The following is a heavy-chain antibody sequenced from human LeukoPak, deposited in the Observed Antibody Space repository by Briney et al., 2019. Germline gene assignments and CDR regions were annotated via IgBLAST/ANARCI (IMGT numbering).Heavy chain of an antibody. CDR2: ISGSGGST. CDR1: GFTFSSYA. V-gene: IGHV3-23*01. D-gene: IGHD2-21*01. J-gene: IGHJ4*02. CDR3: ARDLLDCGGPKCSDY. Sequence: PGGSLRLSCAASGFTFSSYAMSWVRQAPGKGLEWVSAISGSGGSTYYADSVKGRFTISRDNSKNTLYLQMSSLRTEDTAVYYCARDLLDCGGPKCSDYGGQGTLVTVSS.